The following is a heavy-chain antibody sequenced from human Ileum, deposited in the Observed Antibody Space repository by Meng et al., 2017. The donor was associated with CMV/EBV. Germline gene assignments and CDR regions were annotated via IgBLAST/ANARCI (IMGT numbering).Heavy chain of an antibody. J-gene: IGHJ4*02. V-gene: IGHV3-7*01. CDR1: GFTFGDYA. CDR3: ARWGGEKSTSGFDY. D-gene: IGHD2/OR15-2a*01. Sequence: GESLKISCAASGFTFGDYAMSWVRQAPGKGLEWVANIKQDGSEKNYVDSVKGRFTISRDNSNNSVYLQMSSLRAEDTSVYYCARWGGEKSTSGFDYWGQGTLVTVSS. CDR2: IKQDGSEK.